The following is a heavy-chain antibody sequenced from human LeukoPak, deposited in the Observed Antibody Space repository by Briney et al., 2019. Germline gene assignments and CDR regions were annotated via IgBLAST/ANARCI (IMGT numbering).Heavy chain of an antibody. CDR1: GFTFSSYG. D-gene: IGHD4-17*01. V-gene: IGHV3-23*05. CDR2: IYSGGNT. J-gene: IGHJ4*02. Sequence: TGGSLRLSCAASGFTFSSYGMSWVRQAPGKGLEWVSFIYSGGNTHYSDSVKGRLTISRDNSKNTLYLQMNSLRAEDTAVYYCARRAGEYSHPYDYWGQGTLVTVSS. CDR3: ARRAGEYSHPYDY.